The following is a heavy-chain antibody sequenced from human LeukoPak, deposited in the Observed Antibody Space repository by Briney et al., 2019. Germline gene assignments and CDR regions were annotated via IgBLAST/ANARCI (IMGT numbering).Heavy chain of an antibody. Sequence: GGSLRLSCSASGFTFNTYGMNWVRQTPGKGLEWLSYISSSGGTTYYADSVRGRFTISRDNAKNSLYLQMNSLRDEDTAVYYCAGANRKYYFDYWGQGTLVTVSS. J-gene: IGHJ4*02. D-gene: IGHD7-27*01. CDR3: AGANRKYYFDY. CDR1: GFTFNTYG. V-gene: IGHV3-48*02. CDR2: ISSSGGTT.